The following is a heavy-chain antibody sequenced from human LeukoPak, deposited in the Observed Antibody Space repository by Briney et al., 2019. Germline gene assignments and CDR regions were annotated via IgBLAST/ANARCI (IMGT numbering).Heavy chain of an antibody. V-gene: IGHV4-34*01. Sequence: PSETLSLTCAVYGGSFSGYYWSWIRQPPGRGLEWIGEINHSGSTNYNPSLKSRVTISVDTSKNLFSLKLSSVTAADTAVYYCATRLPYNWFDPWGQGTLVTVSS. CDR1: GGSFSGYY. D-gene: IGHD4-11*01. J-gene: IGHJ5*02. CDR2: INHSGST. CDR3: ATRLPYNWFDP.